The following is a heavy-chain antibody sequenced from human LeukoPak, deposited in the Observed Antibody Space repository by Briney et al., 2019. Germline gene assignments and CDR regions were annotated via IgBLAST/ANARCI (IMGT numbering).Heavy chain of an antibody. D-gene: IGHD2-2*01. CDR1: GGSISSADFY. J-gene: IGHJ4*02. CDR2: GYYSGRT. CDR3: ARDVRRRGASNYFDN. V-gene: IGHV4-30-4*08. Sequence: SETLSLTCTVSGGSISSADFYWSWIRQPPGKGLEWIGYGYYSGRTYYNPSLKSRLTISLDTSKNHFSLNLSSVTAADTAVSFCARDVRRRGASNYFDNWGQGTVVTVSS.